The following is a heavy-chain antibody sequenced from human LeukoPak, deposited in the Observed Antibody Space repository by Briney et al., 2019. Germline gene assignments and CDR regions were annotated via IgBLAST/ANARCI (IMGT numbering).Heavy chain of an antibody. V-gene: IGHV1-18*01. CDR3: AGAAYSGRSPYYFDY. Sequence: GASVKVSRKASGYTFTSYGLSWVRQAPGQGLEWMGWISAYNGNTNYAQKLQGRVTLTTDTSTSTAYMELRSLRSDDTAVYYCAGAAYSGRSPYYFDYWGQGTLVTVSS. D-gene: IGHD1-26*01. CDR2: ISAYNGNT. J-gene: IGHJ4*02. CDR1: GYTFTSYG.